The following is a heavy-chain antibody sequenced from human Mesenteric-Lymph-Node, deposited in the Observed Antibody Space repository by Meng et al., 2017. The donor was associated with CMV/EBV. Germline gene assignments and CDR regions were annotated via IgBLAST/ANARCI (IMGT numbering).Heavy chain of an antibody. CDR2: INPNSGGT. D-gene: IGHD3-3*01. CDR3: ARDGSNLLRCLEWFDPYYYYGMDV. Sequence: ASVKVSCKASGYTFTCYYMHWVRQAPGQGLEWMGWINPNSGGTNYAKKFQGRVTMTRDTSISTAYMALRSLRSDDTAVYYCARDGSNLLRCLEWFDPYYYYGMDVWGQGTTVTVS. V-gene: IGHV1-2*02. CDR1: GYTFTCYY. J-gene: IGHJ6*02.